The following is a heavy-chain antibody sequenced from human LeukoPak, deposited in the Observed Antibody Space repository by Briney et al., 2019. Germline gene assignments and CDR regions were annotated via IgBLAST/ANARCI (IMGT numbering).Heavy chain of an antibody. D-gene: IGHD5-12*01. V-gene: IGHV4-34*01. CDR1: GGSFSGYY. Sequence: PSETLSLTCAVYGGSFSGYYWSWIRQPPGKGLEWIGEINHSGSTNYNPSLKSRVTISVDTSKNQFSLKLSSVTAADTAVYYCARGEKDPLQWLQSRLDYWGQGTLVTVSS. CDR2: INHSGST. J-gene: IGHJ4*02. CDR3: ARGEKDPLQWLQSRLDY.